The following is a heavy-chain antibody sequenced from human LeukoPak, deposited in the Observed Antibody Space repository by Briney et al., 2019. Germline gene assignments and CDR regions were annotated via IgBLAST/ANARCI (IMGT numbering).Heavy chain of an antibody. CDR3: ARDGSSSWYVD. CDR1: GYTFTVYH. D-gene: IGHD6-13*01. CDR2: INPYSGGT. Sequence: ASVKVSRKASGYTFTVYHVHWVRQAPGQGLEWMGWINPYSGGTNYAQKFQGRVTMTRDTSISTAYMELSGLRSDDTAVYYCARDGSSSWYVDWGQGTLVTVSS. J-gene: IGHJ4*02. V-gene: IGHV1-2*02.